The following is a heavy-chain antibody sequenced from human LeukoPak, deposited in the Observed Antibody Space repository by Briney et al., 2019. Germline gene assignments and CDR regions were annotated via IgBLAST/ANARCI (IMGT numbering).Heavy chain of an antibody. J-gene: IGHJ4*02. Sequence: GGSLRLSCAASGFTFTSYWMHWVRQAPGKGLVWVSRINGDGSNTNYADSVKGRFTISRDNAKNTLYLQMNSLRADDTAVYYCASGKGMVYATNWGQGTLVTVSS. V-gene: IGHV3-74*01. CDR1: GFTFTSYW. CDR3: ASGKGMVYATN. D-gene: IGHD2-8*01. CDR2: INGDGSNT.